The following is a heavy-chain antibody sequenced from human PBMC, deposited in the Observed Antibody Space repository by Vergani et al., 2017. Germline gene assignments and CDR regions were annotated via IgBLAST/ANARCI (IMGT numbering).Heavy chain of an antibody. D-gene: IGHD3-3*01. V-gene: IGHV3-72*01. Sequence: EVRLVESGGGLVQPGGSLRLSCVTSGITLSDGWIDWVRQAPGKGLEWVARTRNKARGYTTDYAASVSGRFIVSRDDSGKSASLQMTRLGIDDTAVYFCAKSLKFFDMDVWGKGTPVTVSS. CDR3: AKSLKFFDMDV. J-gene: IGHJ6*04. CDR2: TRNKARGYTT. CDR1: GITLSDGW.